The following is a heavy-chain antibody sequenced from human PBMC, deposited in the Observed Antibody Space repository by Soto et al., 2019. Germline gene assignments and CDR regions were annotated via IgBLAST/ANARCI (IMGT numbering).Heavy chain of an antibody. CDR1: GFTFDDYA. J-gene: IGHJ4*02. CDR2: LSWNSGSI. Sequence: EVQLVESGGGLVQPGRSLRLSCAASGFTFDDYAMHWVRQAPGKGLEWVSGLSWNSGSIGYADSVKGRVTIFRDNAKNSLYLQMNSLTAEDTPLYYCAKDISNSGQLDLFDYWGQGTLVTVSS. D-gene: IGHD1-26*01. V-gene: IGHV3-9*01. CDR3: AKDISNSGQLDLFDY.